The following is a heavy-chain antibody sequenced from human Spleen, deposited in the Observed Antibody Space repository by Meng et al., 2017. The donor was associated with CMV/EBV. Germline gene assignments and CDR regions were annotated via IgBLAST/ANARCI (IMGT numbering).Heavy chain of an antibody. CDR1: GYTFTDYY. V-gene: IGHV1-46*01. CDR2: INPDLGST. Sequence: SGYTFTDYYIHWVRQAPGQGLEWMGIINPDLGSTNYAQKFQGRVTMTRDASTTTVYMELSSLRSEDTAVYYCARPIYLEQLVRGFDCWGQGTLVTVSS. CDR3: ARPIYLEQLVRGFDC. J-gene: IGHJ4*02. D-gene: IGHD6-6*01.